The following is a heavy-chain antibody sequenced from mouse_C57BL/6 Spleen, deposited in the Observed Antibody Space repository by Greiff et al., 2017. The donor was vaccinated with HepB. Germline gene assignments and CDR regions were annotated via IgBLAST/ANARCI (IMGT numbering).Heavy chain of an antibody. CDR1: GFTFSDYG. CDR3: ARLAYYGSRDYAMDY. Sequence: EVMLVESGGGLVKPGGSLKLSCAASGFTFSDYGMHWVRQAPEKGLEWVAYISSGSSTIYYADTVKGRFTIARDNAKNTLFLQMTSLRSEDTAMYYCARLAYYGSRDYAMDYWGQGTSVTVSS. CDR2: ISSGSSTI. J-gene: IGHJ4*01. V-gene: IGHV5-17*01. D-gene: IGHD1-1*01.